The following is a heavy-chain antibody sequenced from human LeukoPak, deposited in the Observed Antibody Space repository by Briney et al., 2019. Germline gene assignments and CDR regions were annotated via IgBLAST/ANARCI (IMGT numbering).Heavy chain of an antibody. CDR1: GGSFGNYY. V-gene: IGHV4-34*01. CDR3: ARSRTYLYSSTHDP. Sequence: KPSETLSLTCAVYGGSFGNYYWGWIRQPPGKGLEWIGAVNHSGGTTYNPSRTTRVTILLDTCKNQFSLKLHCLTAAATALYYCARSRTYLYSSTHDPWSQGTLITVSS. J-gene: IGHJ5*02. CDR2: VNHSGGT. D-gene: IGHD2-2*01.